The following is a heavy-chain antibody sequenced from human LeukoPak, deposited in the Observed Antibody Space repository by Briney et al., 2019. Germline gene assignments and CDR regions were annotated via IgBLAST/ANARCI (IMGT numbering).Heavy chain of an antibody. V-gene: IGHV3-7*01. CDR3: ARGGMGATDAFDI. Sequence: GGSLRLSCAASGFTFSSYWMSWVRRAPGEGLEWVANIKQDGSGEYYVDSVKGRFTISRDNAKNSLYLQMNSLRAEDTAVYYCARGGMGATDAFDIWGQGTMVTVSS. D-gene: IGHD1-26*01. CDR2: IKQDGSGE. CDR1: GFTFSSYW. J-gene: IGHJ3*02.